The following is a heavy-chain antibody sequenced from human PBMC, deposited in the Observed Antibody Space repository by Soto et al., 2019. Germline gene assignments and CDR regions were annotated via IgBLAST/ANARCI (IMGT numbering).Heavy chain of an antibody. D-gene: IGHD3-3*01. CDR2: MNPNSGNT. CDR1: GYTFTSYD. Sequence: ASVKVSCKASGYTFTSYDINWVRQATGQGLEWMGWMNPNSGNTGYAQKFQGRVTMTRNTSISTAYMELSSLRSEDTAVYYCARGPVSLRFLEWFPDASDIWGQGTMVTVSS. V-gene: IGHV1-8*01. CDR3: ARGPVSLRFLEWFPDASDI. J-gene: IGHJ3*02.